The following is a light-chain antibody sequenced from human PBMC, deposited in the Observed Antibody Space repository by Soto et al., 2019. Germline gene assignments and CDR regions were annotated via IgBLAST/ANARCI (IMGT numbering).Light chain of an antibody. CDR3: QQYESFPRT. CDR1: QSIDNY. J-gene: IGKJ1*01. V-gene: IGKV1-5*03. CDR2: KAS. Sequence: DIQMTQSPSTLSASVGDRVTITCRASQSIDNYLAWYQQKPGKAPKLLIYKASSLESGVPSRFSGSGSGTEFTLSISSLQPDYFATYFCQQYESFPRTFGQGTKVEIK.